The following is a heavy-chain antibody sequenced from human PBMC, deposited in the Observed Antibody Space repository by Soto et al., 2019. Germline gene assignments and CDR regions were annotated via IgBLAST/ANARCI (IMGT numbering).Heavy chain of an antibody. D-gene: IGHD3-16*02. CDR3: ARDGLFGYDYIWGSYRSNGFDP. J-gene: IGHJ5*02. V-gene: IGHV3-7*01. Sequence: GGSLRLSCAASGFTFSSYWMSWVRQAPGKGLEWVANIKQDGSEKYYVDSVKGRFTISRDNAKNSLYLQMNSLRAEDTAVYYCARDGLFGYDYIWGSYRSNGFDPWGQGTLVTVSS. CDR2: IKQDGSEK. CDR1: GFTFSSYW.